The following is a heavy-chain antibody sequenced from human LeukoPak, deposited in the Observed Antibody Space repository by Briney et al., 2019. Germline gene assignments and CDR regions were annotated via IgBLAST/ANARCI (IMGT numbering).Heavy chain of an antibody. V-gene: IGHV4-59*12. Sequence: PSETLSLTCTVSGGFISSYYWSWIRQPPGKGLEWIGYIYYSGSTNYNPSLKSRVTISVDTSKNQFSLKLSSVTAADTAVYYCAREEYYSDNSGYYPDFWGQGTLVTVSS. J-gene: IGHJ4*02. CDR1: GGFISSYY. CDR3: AREEYYSDNSGYYPDF. CDR2: IYYSGST. D-gene: IGHD3-22*01.